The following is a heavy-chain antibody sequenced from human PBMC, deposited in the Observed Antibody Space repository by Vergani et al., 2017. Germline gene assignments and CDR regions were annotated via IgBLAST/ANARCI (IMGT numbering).Heavy chain of an antibody. J-gene: IGHJ5*02. D-gene: IGHD2-15*01. CDR3: ARSCLGASHRKYWFDP. CDR1: GGPISSSSYY. CDR2: IYYSGST. Sequence: QLQPQESGPGLVKPSETLSLICTGLGGPISSSSYYWGWIRQPPGKGLEWIGSIYYSGSTRYNPSLKSRVTISVDTSKNQFSLKLSPVTDADRAVYYCARSCLGASHRKYWFDPWGQGSLVTVSS. V-gene: IGHV4-39*07.